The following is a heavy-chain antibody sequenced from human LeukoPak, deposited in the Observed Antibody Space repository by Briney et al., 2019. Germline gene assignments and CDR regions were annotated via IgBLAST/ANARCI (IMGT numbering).Heavy chain of an antibody. CDR3: AKDGSGLYFDY. Sequence: PGGSLRLSCAASGFTFSNYAMSWVRQAPGKGLECISGFSGSGGRTFYADSVKGRFTISRDNSKNTLYLQMNSLRAEDTAVYYCAKDGSGLYFDYWGQGTLVTVSS. J-gene: IGHJ4*02. D-gene: IGHD3-22*01. V-gene: IGHV3-23*01. CDR1: GFTFSNYA. CDR2: FSGSGGRT.